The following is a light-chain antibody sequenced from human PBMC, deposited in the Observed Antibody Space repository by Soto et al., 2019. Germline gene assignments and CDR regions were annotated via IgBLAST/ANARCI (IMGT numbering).Light chain of an antibody. Sequence: DVVLTQTPLSSPVTFGQPASISCRSSESLVHSDGNTYLSWLQQRPGQPPRILSYQISNRFSGVPDRFRGRGAGTDFKLKISRVEAEDSGVYYCMQRSHFARRFGRGPKVEVK. CDR3: MQRSHFARR. CDR2: QIS. CDR1: ESLVHSDGNTY. V-gene: IGKV2-24*01. J-gene: IGKJ1*01.